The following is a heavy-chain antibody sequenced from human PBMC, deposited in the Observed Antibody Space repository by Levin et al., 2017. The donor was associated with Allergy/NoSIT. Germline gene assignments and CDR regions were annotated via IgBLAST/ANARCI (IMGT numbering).Heavy chain of an antibody. Sequence: GGSLRLSCAASGFTFSSYEMNWVRQAPGKGLEWVSYISSSGSTIYYADSVKGRFTISRDNAKNSLYLQMNSLRAEDTAVYYCAGGLYYDFWSGYYYYYGMDVWGQGTTVTVSS. CDR3: AGGLYYDFWSGYYYYYGMDV. D-gene: IGHD3-3*01. CDR2: ISSSGSTI. V-gene: IGHV3-48*03. CDR1: GFTFSSYE. J-gene: IGHJ6*02.